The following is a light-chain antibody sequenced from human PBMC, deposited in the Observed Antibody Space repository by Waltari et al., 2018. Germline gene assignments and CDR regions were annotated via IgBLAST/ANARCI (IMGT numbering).Light chain of an antibody. CDR2: VNSDGSH. CDR1: SGHSTNI. V-gene: IGLV4-69*01. CDR3: QTGGHGTWV. Sequence: QLVLTQSPSASASLGASVKLTCTLDSGHSTNIIAWHQQQPQKGPRHLMKVNSDGSHSKGDGIPDRFSGSSSSSGTERYLTISSVQSEDEADYYCQTGGHGTWVFGGGTKLTVL. J-gene: IGLJ3*02.